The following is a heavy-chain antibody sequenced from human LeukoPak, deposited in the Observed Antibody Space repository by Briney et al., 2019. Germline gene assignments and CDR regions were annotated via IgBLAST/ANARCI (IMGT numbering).Heavy chain of an antibody. CDR3: AREARIAVAGTDFDY. Sequence: ASVKVPCKASGYTFTSYGISWVRQAPGQGLEWMGWISAYNGNTNYAQKLQGRVTMTTDTSTSTAYMELRSLRSDDTAVYYCAREARIAVAGTDFDYWGQGTLVTVSS. D-gene: IGHD6-19*01. CDR2: ISAYNGNT. J-gene: IGHJ4*02. V-gene: IGHV1-18*01. CDR1: GYTFTSYG.